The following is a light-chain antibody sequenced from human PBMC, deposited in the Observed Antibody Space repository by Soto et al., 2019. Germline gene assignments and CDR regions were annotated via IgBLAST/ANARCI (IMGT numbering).Light chain of an antibody. CDR1: NSNIGRNH. Sequence: QSVLTQPPSASGTPGQRVTVSCSGSNSNIGRNHVYWYQQLPGTAPKLLIYSSSERPSGVPDRFSGSKSGTSASLAISGLRSDDEADYYCATWDDSLNGVFGGGTKLTVL. J-gene: IGLJ3*02. CDR2: SSS. CDR3: ATWDDSLNGV. V-gene: IGLV1-47*01.